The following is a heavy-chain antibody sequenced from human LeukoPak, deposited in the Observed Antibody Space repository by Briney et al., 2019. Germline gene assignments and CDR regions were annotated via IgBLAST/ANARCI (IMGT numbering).Heavy chain of an antibody. CDR3: ARDRRPRAVAGAYISYGMDV. V-gene: IGHV4-4*07. CDR1: GGSTNNYF. J-gene: IGHJ6*02. Sequence: SETLSLTCSVSGGSTNNYFWSWIRQSAGKGLEWIGRVNPYGTSNYNPSLKSRVTMSVDTSKNLVSQRLTSLTAADTAVYYCARDRRPRAVAGAYISYGMDVWGQGTTVTVSS. CDR2: VNPYGTS. D-gene: IGHD6-19*01.